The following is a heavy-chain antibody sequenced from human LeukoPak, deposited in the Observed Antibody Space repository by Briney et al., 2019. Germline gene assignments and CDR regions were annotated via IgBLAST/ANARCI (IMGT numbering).Heavy chain of an antibody. CDR1: GYTFTTYA. J-gene: IGHJ4*02. CDR2: INPSTGGT. D-gene: IGHD2-2*01. Sequence: ASVKVSCKASGYTFTTYAMNWVRQAPGQGLEWMGWINPSTGGTKYAQQFQGWVTLTRDTSTSTAYLDLSRLKSNDTAVYYCARGYSSMFIDNWGQGTLVSVSS. CDR3: ARGYSSMFIDN. V-gene: IGHV1-2*04.